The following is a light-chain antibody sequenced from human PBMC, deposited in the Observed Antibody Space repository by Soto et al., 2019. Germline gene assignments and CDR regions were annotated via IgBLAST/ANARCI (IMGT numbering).Light chain of an antibody. Sequence: AIQLTQSPSSLSASVGDRVTITCRASQGISSALAWYQQKPGKAPKLLIYDASSLESGVPSRFSGSGSGTDFTLTISSLQPEDVAAYYCQKYNSAPLTFGGGTKVDIK. CDR2: DAS. V-gene: IGKV1-13*02. CDR3: QKYNSAPLT. J-gene: IGKJ4*01. CDR1: QGISSA.